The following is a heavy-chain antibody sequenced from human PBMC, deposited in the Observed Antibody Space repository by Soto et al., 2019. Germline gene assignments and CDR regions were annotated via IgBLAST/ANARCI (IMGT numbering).Heavy chain of an antibody. Sequence: SDTLSLTCIVSGGSIRSGYYWSWIRQHPGKGLEWIGYMYHTGQTFYNPSPKSRVTISRGASDNEFSLRLSSVTAADTAVYFCSRDNGYNPRAKFDPWGQGILVTVS. V-gene: IGHV4-31*03. J-gene: IGHJ5*02. CDR1: GGSIRSGYY. CDR3: SRDNGYNPRAKFDP. CDR2: MYHTGQT. D-gene: IGHD1-20*01.